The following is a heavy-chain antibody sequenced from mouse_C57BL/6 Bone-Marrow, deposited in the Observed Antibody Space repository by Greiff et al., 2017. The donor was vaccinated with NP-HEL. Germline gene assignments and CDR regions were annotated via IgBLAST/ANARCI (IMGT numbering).Heavy chain of an antibody. Sequence: QVQLQQSGAELVKPGASVKLSCKASGYTFTEYSIHWVKQRSGQGLEWIGWFYPGSGSIKYNEKFKDKATLTADKSSSTVYMELSRLTSEDSAVYFCARHAHYYGRSYYYFDYWGQGTTLTVSS. V-gene: IGHV1-62-2*01. J-gene: IGHJ2*01. CDR2: FYPGSGSI. D-gene: IGHD1-1*01. CDR3: ARHAHYYGRSYYYFDY. CDR1: GYTFTEYS.